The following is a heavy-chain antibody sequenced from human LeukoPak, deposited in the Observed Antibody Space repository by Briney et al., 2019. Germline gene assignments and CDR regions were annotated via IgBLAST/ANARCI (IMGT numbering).Heavy chain of an antibody. J-gene: IGHJ6*02. D-gene: IGHD3-10*01. CDR2: IRQDGSQK. CDR3: ARYYFGSGKHGLDV. CDR1: GFTFSTSW. Sequence: GGSLRLSCAASGFTFSTSWISWVRQPPGKGLEWVASIRQDGSQKYYVDSVRGRFTISRDNAKNSLYLQMNSLRAEDTALYSCARYYFGSGKHGLDVWGQGTTVTVSS. V-gene: IGHV3-7*01.